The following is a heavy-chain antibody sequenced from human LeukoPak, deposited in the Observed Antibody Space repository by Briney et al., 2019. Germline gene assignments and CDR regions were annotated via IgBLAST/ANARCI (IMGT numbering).Heavy chain of an antibody. CDR1: GFTLGGYY. CDR2: IDPNGSEK. J-gene: IGHJ3*02. V-gene: IGHV3-7*01. CDR3: ARVGVVRDDAFAI. Sequence: GGSLRLSCAVSGFTLGGYYMSWVRQAPGKGLEGVANIDPNGSEKHYVDSVKGRFMISRDNVENSLYLQMNSLRAEDTAVYYCARVGVVRDDAFAIWGQGTVVTVSS. D-gene: IGHD3-3*01.